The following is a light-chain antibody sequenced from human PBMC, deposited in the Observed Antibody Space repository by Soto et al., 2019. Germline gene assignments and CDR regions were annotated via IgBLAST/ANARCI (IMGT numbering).Light chain of an antibody. J-gene: IGKJ4*01. CDR1: QGISNY. CDR2: AAS. V-gene: IGKV1-27*01. CDR3: QKYNSAPLT. Sequence: DIQMTQSPSSLSASVGDRGTITCRASQGISNYLAWYQQKPGKVPMILIYAASTLQSGVPSRLSGSGSGTDFTLNISSLQPEDVANYYCQKYNSAPLTFGGGTKVEIK.